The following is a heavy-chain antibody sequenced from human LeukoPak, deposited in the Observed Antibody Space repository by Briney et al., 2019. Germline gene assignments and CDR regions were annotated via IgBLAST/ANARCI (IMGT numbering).Heavy chain of an antibody. V-gene: IGHV3-64D*09. CDR3: AKAQYDFWSGLDY. Sequence: GGSLRLSCSASGFTFSRYPMHWVRQAPGKGLEYVSAVSGNGGSTYYAGSVKGRFTISRDNSKNTLYLQMSSLRTEDTAIYYCAKAQYDFWSGLDYWGQGTLVTVSS. J-gene: IGHJ4*02. D-gene: IGHD3-3*01. CDR2: VSGNGGST. CDR1: GFTFSRYP.